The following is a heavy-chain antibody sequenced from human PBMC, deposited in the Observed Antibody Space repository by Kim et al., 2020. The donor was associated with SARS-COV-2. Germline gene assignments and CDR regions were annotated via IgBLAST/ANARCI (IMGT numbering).Heavy chain of an antibody. CDR2: IDPNSGGT. V-gene: IGHV1-2*02. CDR3: SKSRAFDY. CDR1: GYTFTDYY. Sequence: ASVKVSCKTSGYTFTDYYMHWVRQAPGQGLEWMGWIDPNSGGTRFSQKFQGRVTVTRDTSISTAYMELSGLRSDDTAVYYCSKSRAFDYWGQGPLVTVSS. D-gene: IGHD1-26*01. J-gene: IGHJ4*02.